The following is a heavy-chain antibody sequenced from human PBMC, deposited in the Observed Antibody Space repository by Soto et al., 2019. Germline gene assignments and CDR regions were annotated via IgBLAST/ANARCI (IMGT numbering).Heavy chain of an antibody. CDR2: INHCGST. D-gene: IGHD1-1*01. CDR1: AGYFSGYN. J-gene: IGHJ5*02. V-gene: IGHV4-34*01. Sequence: QVQLQQWGAGLLKPSETLSLTCAVYAGYFSGYNWSWIRQTPGKGLEWIGEINHCGSTNYNPSLKSQVNISVDTSKNQFYLTLSSVTAADTDGYYCPRGTRRPYFGLYTVRRTGLFDPWGQGTLVTVSS. CDR3: PRGTRRPYFGLYTVRRTGLFDP.